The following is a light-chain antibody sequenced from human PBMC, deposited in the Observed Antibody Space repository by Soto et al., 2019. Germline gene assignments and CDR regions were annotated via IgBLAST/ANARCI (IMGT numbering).Light chain of an antibody. Sequence: QPVLTQSPSGSASLGASVKLTCTLSSGHSTYAIAWHQQQPEKGPRYLMKLDSDGSHSKGDGIPDRFSGSSSGADRYLTISSLQSEDQADYYCQTWGTGIVVFGGGTKLTLL. CDR2: LDSDGSH. CDR3: QTWGTGIVV. CDR1: SGHSTYA. J-gene: IGLJ3*02. V-gene: IGLV4-69*01.